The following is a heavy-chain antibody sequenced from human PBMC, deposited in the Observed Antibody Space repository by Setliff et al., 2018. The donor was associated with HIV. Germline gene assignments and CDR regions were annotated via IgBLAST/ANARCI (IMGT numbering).Heavy chain of an antibody. V-gene: IGHV4-34*01. CDR1: GGSFSGYY. J-gene: IGHJ4*02. CDR2: INHSGST. D-gene: IGHD3-10*01. Sequence: PSETLSLTCAVYGGSFSGYYWSWIRQPPGKGLEWIGEINHSGSTNYNLSLKSRVTISVDTSKNQFSLKLNSVTAADTALYYCARGRFHRLHRPYSGSGSLGIQYFDYWGQGTLVTVSS. CDR3: ARGRFHRLHRPYSGSGSLGIQYFDY.